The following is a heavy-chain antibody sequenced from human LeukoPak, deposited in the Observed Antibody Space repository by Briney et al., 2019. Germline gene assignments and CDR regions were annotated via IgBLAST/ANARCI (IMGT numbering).Heavy chain of an antibody. CDR2: ISWDGGST. V-gene: IGHV3-43*01. Sequence: GGPLRLSCAASGFTFVDFTMHGVGQTRGRGLDWVPLISWDGGSTYYADSVKGRFTISRDNSKNSLYLQMNSLRTEDTALYYCAKGHIVGAITEFDYWGQGTLVTVSS. D-gene: IGHD1-26*01. J-gene: IGHJ4*02. CDR3: AKGHIVGAITEFDY. CDR1: GFTFVDFT.